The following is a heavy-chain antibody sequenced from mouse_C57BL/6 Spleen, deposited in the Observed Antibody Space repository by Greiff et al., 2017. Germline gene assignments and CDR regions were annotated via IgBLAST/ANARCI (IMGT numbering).Heavy chain of an antibody. CDR3: ARKGTTPWYFDV. J-gene: IGHJ1*03. Sequence: QVQLQQPGAELVKPGASVKMSCKASGYTFTSYWITWVKQRPGQGLEWIGDIYPGSGSTNYNEKFKSKATLTVDTSSSTAYMQLSSLTSEDSAVYYCARKGTTPWYFDVWGTGTTLTVSS. CDR1: GYTFTSYW. CDR2: IYPGSGST. V-gene: IGHV1-55*01. D-gene: IGHD1-1*01.